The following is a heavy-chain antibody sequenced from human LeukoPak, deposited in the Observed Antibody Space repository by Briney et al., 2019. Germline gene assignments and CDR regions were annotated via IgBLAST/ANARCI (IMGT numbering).Heavy chain of an antibody. D-gene: IGHD6-19*01. CDR1: GGSISSYY. Sequence: SETLSFTCTVSGGSISSYYWSWIRQPAGKGLEWIGRIYTSGSTNYNPSLKSRVSMSVDTSKNQFSLKLSSVTAADTAVYYCARVRLRWLVLGSKDAFDIWGQGTMVTVSS. CDR2: IYTSGST. V-gene: IGHV4-4*07. CDR3: ARVRLRWLVLGSKDAFDI. J-gene: IGHJ3*02.